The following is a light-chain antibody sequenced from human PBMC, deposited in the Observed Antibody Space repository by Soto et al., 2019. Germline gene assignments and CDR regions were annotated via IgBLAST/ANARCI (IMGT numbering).Light chain of an antibody. CDR1: QSISSY. J-gene: IGKJ4*01. CDR2: ATS. Sequence: DIQMTQSPSSLSASVGDRVTITCRLSQSISSYLNWYQQKPGKAPKLLIYATSNLQSGVPSRFSGSGSGTDFTLTISSLQPEDIATYYCQQSYSIPLTFGGGTKVQIK. CDR3: QQSYSIPLT. V-gene: IGKV1-39*01.